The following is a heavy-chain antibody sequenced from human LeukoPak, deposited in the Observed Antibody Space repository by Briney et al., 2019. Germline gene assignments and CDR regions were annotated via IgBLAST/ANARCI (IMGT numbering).Heavy chain of an antibody. CDR2: IKEDGSEK. CDR3: ARLRAGDYFDY. D-gene: IGHD6-19*01. Sequence: GGSLRLSCAASGFTFSSYWMSWVRQAPGKGLEWVANIKEDGSEKYYVDSVKGRITISRDTAKSSLYLQMNSLRAEDTAVYYCARLRAGDYFDYWGQGTLVTVSS. V-gene: IGHV3-7*04. J-gene: IGHJ4*02. CDR1: GFTFSSYW.